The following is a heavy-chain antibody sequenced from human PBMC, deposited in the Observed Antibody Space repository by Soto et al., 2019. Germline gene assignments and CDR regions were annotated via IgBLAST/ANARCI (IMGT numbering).Heavy chain of an antibody. CDR1: GGSISSYY. D-gene: IGHD3-9*01. CDR3: ARESHYDILTGPPHYGMDV. Sequence: QVQLQESGPGLVKPSETLSLTCTVSGGSISSYYWSWIRQPPGKGLEWIGYIYYSGSTNYNPSLKSRVTISVDTSKNQFSLKLSSVTAADTAVYYCARESHYDILTGPPHYGMDVWGQGTTVTVSS. J-gene: IGHJ6*02. V-gene: IGHV4-59*01. CDR2: IYYSGST.